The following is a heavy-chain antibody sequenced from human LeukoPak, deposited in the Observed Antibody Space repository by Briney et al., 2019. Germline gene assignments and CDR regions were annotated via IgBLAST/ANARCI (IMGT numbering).Heavy chain of an antibody. J-gene: IGHJ5*02. CDR1: GGTSNNSA. Sequence: SVKVYCKTSGGTSNNSAISWVRQAPGQGLEWLGGIMPLFGTAGYAQKFQGRVTITRDESTRTVYLELTSLTSDDTAVYYCARDVHGDYGSGWFDPWGQGTLVSVSS. CDR2: IMPLFGTA. D-gene: IGHD4-17*01. V-gene: IGHV1-69*05. CDR3: ARDVHGDYGSGWFDP.